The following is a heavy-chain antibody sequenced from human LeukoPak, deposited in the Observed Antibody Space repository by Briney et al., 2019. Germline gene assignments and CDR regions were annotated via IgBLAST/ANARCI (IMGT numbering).Heavy chain of an antibody. D-gene: IGHD3-10*01. Sequence: SETLSLTCAVYGGSFSGYYWSWIRQPPGKGLEWIGEINHSGSTNYNPSLKSRVTISVDTSKDQFSLKLSSVTAADTAVYYCASRYGSGTHEGSIWGQGTMVTVSS. V-gene: IGHV4-34*01. CDR3: ASRYGSGTHEGSI. CDR2: INHSGST. J-gene: IGHJ3*02. CDR1: GGSFSGYY.